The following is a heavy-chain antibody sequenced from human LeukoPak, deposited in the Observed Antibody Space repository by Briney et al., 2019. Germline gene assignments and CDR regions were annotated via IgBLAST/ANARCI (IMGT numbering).Heavy chain of an antibody. CDR2: IYYSGST. Sequence: SETLSLTCSVSGSSISSYYWSWIRQPPGKGLEWIGNIYYSGSTNYNPSLKSRVTISVDTSKNQFFLKLSSVTAADTAVYYCARDAGIAAAGTSWFDPWGQGTLVTVSS. D-gene: IGHD6-13*01. CDR3: ARDAGIAAAGTSWFDP. CDR1: GSSISSYY. V-gene: IGHV4-59*01. J-gene: IGHJ5*02.